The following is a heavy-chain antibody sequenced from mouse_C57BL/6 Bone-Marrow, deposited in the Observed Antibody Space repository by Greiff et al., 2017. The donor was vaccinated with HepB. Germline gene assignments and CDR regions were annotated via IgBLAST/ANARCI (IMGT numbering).Heavy chain of an antibody. J-gene: IGHJ3*01. CDR1: GFTFSDYG. CDR3: ARLIGGFAY. D-gene: IGHD3-1*01. V-gene: IGHV5-17*01. CDR2: ISSGSSTI. Sequence: EVQLQQSGGGLVKPGGSLKLSCAASGFTFSDYGMHWVRQAPEKGLEWVAYISSGSSTIYYADTVKGRFTISRDNAKNTLFLQMTSLRSEDTAMYYCARLIGGFAYWGQGTLVTVSA.